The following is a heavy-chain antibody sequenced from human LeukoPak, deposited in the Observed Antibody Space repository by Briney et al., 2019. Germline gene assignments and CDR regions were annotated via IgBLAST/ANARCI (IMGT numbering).Heavy chain of an antibody. J-gene: IGHJ3*02. Sequence: PSETLSLTCAVYGASFSGYYWSWIRQPPGKGLEWIGYIYYSGSTYYNPSLKSRVTISVDTSKNQFSLKLSSVTAADTAVYYWARERLVRGLDIWGQGTMVTVSS. CDR1: GASFSGYY. D-gene: IGHD3-9*01. CDR2: IYYSGST. CDR3: ARERLVRGLDI. V-gene: IGHV4-30-4*08.